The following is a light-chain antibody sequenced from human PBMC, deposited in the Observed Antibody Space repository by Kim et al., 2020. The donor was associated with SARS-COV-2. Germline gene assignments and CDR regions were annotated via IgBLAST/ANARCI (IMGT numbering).Light chain of an antibody. J-gene: IGLJ3*02. Sequence: QRGTNPCTWGQSNIGAYYDVHWYQQVPGTAPKLLIHDNTNRPSGVPDRFSGSKSGTSASLDITGLQAEDEAVYYCQSYDRSLSGSVFGGGTQLTVL. CDR2: DNT. CDR1: QSNIGAYYD. V-gene: IGLV1-40*01. CDR3: QSYDRSLSGSV.